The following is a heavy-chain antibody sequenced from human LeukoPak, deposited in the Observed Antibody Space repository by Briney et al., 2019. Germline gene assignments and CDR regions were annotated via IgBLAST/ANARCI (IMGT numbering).Heavy chain of an antibody. V-gene: IGHV2-5*02. J-gene: IGHJ4*02. Sequence: SGPTLVKPTQTLTLTCTFSGFSLSTSGVGVGWIRQPPGKALEWLVFIYSDDDKRYSPSLKSRLTITKDTSKNRVVLTMINMDPVDTATYYCAHRRAGGHCSGATCYFDYWGQGTLVTVSS. CDR3: AHRRAGGHCSGATCYFDY. CDR1: GFSLSTSGVG. D-gene: IGHD2-8*02. CDR2: IYSDDDK.